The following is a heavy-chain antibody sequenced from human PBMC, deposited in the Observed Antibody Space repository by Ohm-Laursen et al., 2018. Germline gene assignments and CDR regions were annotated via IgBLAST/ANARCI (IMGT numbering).Heavy chain of an antibody. Sequence: SLRLSCAASGFTVSDSYVSWVRQAPGKGLEWVSVIYSGGSTYYAGSVRGRFTISRDISKNTVYLQMNSLRAEDTAVYYCARDRILAAAYNGMDVWGQGTTATVSS. CDR1: GFTVSDSY. V-gene: IGHV3-66*01. CDR3: ARDRILAAAYNGMDV. J-gene: IGHJ6*02. CDR2: IYSGGST. D-gene: IGHD6-13*01.